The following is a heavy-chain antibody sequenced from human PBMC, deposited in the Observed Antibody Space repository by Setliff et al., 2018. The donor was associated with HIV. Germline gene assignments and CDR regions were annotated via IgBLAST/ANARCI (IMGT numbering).Heavy chain of an antibody. Sequence: SETLSLTCTVSGGSISSSGPGYYWGWIRQPPGKGLEWIGSIYHSGSTYYNPSLKSRVTISVDTSKNQFSLKLSSVTAADTAVYYCARHSGGSFYNFWSGDYYYYGMDVWGQGTTVTVSS. D-gene: IGHD3-3*01. J-gene: IGHJ6*02. V-gene: IGHV4-39*01. CDR1: GGSISSSGPGYY. CDR2: IYHSGST. CDR3: ARHSGGSFYNFWSGDYYYYGMDV.